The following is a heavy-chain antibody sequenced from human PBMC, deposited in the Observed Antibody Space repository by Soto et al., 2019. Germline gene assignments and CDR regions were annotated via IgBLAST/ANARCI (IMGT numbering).Heavy chain of an antibody. CDR1: GYTFTSYG. CDR2: ISAYNGNT. J-gene: IGHJ6*02. CDR3: ARATIFGVVIVLYYYYGMDV. D-gene: IGHD3-3*01. Sequence: SVKVSCKASGYTFTSYGISWVRQAPGQGLEWMGWISAYNGNTNYAQKLQGRVTMTTDTSTSTAYMELRSLRSDDTAVYYCARATIFGVVIVLYYYYGMDVWGQGTTVTVSS. V-gene: IGHV1-18*04.